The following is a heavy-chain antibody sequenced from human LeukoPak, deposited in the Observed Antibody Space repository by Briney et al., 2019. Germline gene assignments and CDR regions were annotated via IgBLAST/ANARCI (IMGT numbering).Heavy chain of an antibody. D-gene: IGHD2-15*01. CDR1: GFTFSSYN. CDR2: ITTSSTYI. J-gene: IGHJ1*01. CDR3: AKDGSRAWDIGFQH. Sequence: GGSLRLSCAASGFTFSSYNMNWVRQAPGKGPEWVSSITTSSTYIYYADSVKGRFTISRDNAKNSLYLQMDSLRVEDTAVYYCAKDGSRAWDIGFQHWGQGTLVTVSS. V-gene: IGHV3-21*06.